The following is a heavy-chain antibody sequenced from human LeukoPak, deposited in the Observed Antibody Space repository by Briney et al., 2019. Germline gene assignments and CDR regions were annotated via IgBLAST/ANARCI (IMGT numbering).Heavy chain of an antibody. CDR2: IYYSGST. J-gene: IGHJ5*02. CDR3: ARGKDYYDSSGYLNWFDP. CDR1: GGSISSYY. Sequence: SETLSLTCTVSGGSISSYYWSWIRQLPGKGLEWIGYIYYSGSTNYNPSLKSRVTISVDTSKNQFSLKLSSVTAADTAVYYCARGKDYYDSSGYLNWFDPWGQGTLVTVSS. D-gene: IGHD3-22*01. V-gene: IGHV4-59*01.